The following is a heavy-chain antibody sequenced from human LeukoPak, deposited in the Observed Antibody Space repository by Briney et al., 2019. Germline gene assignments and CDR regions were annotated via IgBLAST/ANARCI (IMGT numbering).Heavy chain of an antibody. CDR1: GLTFRSYW. J-gene: IGHJ4*02. Sequence: GGSLRLSCAVSGLTFRSYWMSWVRQAPGKGLEWVANINQDGSEKYFVDSVKGRFTISRDNAKNSLHLQMNTLGAEDTAVYYCARDSRGAFDYWGQGTLVTVSS. CDR3: ARDSRGAFDY. CDR2: INQDGSEK. V-gene: IGHV3-7*01. D-gene: IGHD3-10*01.